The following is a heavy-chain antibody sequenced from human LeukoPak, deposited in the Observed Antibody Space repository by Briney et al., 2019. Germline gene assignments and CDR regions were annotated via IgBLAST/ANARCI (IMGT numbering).Heavy chain of an antibody. CDR1: GSTFSTYW. V-gene: IGHV3-74*01. D-gene: IGHD6-19*01. J-gene: IGHJ4*02. CDR2: INTDGSRT. Sequence: GRSLRLSCAASGSTFSTYWMHWVRQVPGKGLVWVSRINTDGSRTNYADSVRGRFTISRDNAKNTLYLQMNSLRAEDTAVYFCARDRVSGSYKGYLDYWGQGTLVTVSS. CDR3: ARDRVSGSYKGYLDY.